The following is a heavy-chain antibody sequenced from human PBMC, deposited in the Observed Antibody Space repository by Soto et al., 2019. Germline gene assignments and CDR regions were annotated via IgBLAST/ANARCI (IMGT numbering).Heavy chain of an antibody. CDR1: GFTFSGSA. V-gene: IGHV3-73*01. D-gene: IGHD3-3*01. Sequence: EVQLVESGGGLVQPGGSLKLSCAASGFTFSGSAMHWVRQASGKGLEWVGRIRSKANNYATAYGASVKGRFTISSDDSKNTAYLQMNSLKTKDTAVYYCSRQASDFWSGKPQYYMDVWGKGTTVTVSS. CDR2: IRSKANNYAT. J-gene: IGHJ6*03. CDR3: SRQASDFWSGKPQYYMDV.